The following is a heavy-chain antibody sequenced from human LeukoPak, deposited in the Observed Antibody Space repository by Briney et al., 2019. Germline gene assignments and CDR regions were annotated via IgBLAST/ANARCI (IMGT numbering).Heavy chain of an antibody. J-gene: IGHJ3*02. Sequence: GESLRLSCVASGFTFNTYNMNWVRQAPGKGLEWVSVIYSGGSTYYADSVKGRFTISRDNSKNTLYLQMNSLRAEDTAVYYCARGAFYDSSGYHPKGAFDIWGQGTMVTVSS. V-gene: IGHV3-66*01. CDR2: IYSGGST. CDR3: ARGAFYDSSGYHPKGAFDI. D-gene: IGHD3-22*01. CDR1: GFTFNTYN.